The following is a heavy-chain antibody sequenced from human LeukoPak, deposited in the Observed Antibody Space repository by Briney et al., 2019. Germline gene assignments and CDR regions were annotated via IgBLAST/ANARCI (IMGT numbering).Heavy chain of an antibody. CDR1: GFTFSRYT. J-gene: IGHJ4*02. D-gene: IGHD5-12*01. V-gene: IGHV3-21*01. Sequence: PGGSLRLSCAASGFTFSRYTMNRVRQAPGKGLEWVSSITNSGTYIYYADSVKGRFTISRDNAKNSLYLQMYSPRAEDTAVYYCASVDLHATGAWVDYWGQGTLVTVSS. CDR3: ASVDLHATGAWVDY. CDR2: ITNSGTYI.